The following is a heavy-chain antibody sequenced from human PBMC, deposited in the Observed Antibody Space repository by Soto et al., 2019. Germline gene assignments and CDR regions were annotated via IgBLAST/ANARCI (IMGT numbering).Heavy chain of an antibody. J-gene: IGHJ4*02. CDR2: IIPIFGTA. CDR3: ARDPLAARPSAPFDY. Sequence: ASVKVSCKASGGTFSSYAISWVRQAPGQGLEWMGGIIPIFGTANYAQKFQGRVTITADESTSTAYMELSSLRSEDTAVYYCARDPLAARPSAPFDYWGQGTLVTVSS. V-gene: IGHV1-69*13. D-gene: IGHD6-6*01. CDR1: GGTFSSYA.